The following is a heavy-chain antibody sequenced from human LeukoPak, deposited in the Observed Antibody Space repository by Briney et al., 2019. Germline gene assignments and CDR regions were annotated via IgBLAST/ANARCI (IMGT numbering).Heavy chain of an antibody. CDR2: INPNSGGT. Sequence: ASVKVSCKASGYTFTGYYMHWVRQAPGQGLEWMGWINPNSGGTNYAQKFQGRVTTTRDTSISTAYMELGRLRSDDTAVYYCARAGTSIAAAVYGYWGQGTLVTVSS. J-gene: IGHJ4*02. D-gene: IGHD6-13*01. V-gene: IGHV1-2*02. CDR1: GYTFTGYY. CDR3: ARAGTSIAAAVYGY.